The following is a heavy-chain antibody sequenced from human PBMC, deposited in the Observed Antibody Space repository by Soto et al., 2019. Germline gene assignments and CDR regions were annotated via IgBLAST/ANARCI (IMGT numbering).Heavy chain of an antibody. CDR1: GVTFCSYL. J-gene: IGHJ6*02. Sequence: GWCMRLSCAASGVTFCSYLMHWVRQAPGKGLEWVAVISYDGSNKYYADSVKGRFTISRDNSKNTLYLQMNSLRAEDTAVYHCAKENGGDSSSWYPSYYYYYGMDVWGQGTTVTVSS. D-gene: IGHD6-13*01. CDR3: AKENGGDSSSWYPSYYYYYGMDV. V-gene: IGHV3-30*18. CDR2: ISYDGSNK.